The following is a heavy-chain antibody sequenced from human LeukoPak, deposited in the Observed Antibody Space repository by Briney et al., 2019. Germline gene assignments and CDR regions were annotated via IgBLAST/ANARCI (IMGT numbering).Heavy chain of an antibody. CDR3: ATEADGGPDY. D-gene: IGHD4-23*01. J-gene: IGHJ4*02. V-gene: IGHV3-15*01. CDR1: GFTFSNAW. CDR2: IKSKTDGGTT. Sequence: GGSLRLSCAASGFTFSNAWMSWVRQAPGKGLEWVGRIKSKTDGGTTDYAAPAKGSFTISRDDSKNTLYLLMNSLKTDDTAVYYCATEADGGPDYWGQGTLVTVSS.